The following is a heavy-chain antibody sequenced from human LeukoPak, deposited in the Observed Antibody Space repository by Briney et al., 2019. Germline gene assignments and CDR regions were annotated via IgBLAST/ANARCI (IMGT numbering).Heavy chain of an antibody. CDR1: GFTFSSYG. CDR3: AKGSRSLRFGEAGDY. J-gene: IGHJ4*02. D-gene: IGHD3-10*01. V-gene: IGHV3-23*01. Sequence: GGTLRLSCAASGFTFSSYGMSWVRQAPGKGLEWVSSISGSGGTTYYADSVKGRFTLSRDNSKNTLYLQMNSLRAEDTAVYYCAKGSRSLRFGEAGDYWGQGTLVTVSS. CDR2: ISGSGGTT.